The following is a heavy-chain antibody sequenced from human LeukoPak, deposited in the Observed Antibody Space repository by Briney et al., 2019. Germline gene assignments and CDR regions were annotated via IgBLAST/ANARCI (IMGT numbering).Heavy chain of an antibody. CDR2: ISWNSGSI. CDR3: AKGINRYYYYYYMDV. Sequence: GGSLRLSCAASGFTFDDYAMHWVRQAPGKGLEWVSGISWNSGSIGYADSVKGRFTISRDNAKNSLYLQMNSLRAEDMALYYCAKGINRYYYYYYMDVWSKGTTVTVSS. CDR1: GFTFDDYA. J-gene: IGHJ6*03. V-gene: IGHV3-9*03. D-gene: IGHD2/OR15-2a*01.